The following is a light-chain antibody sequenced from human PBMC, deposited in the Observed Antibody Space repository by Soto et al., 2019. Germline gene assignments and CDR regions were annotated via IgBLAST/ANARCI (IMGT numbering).Light chain of an antibody. CDR3: QQYNSYSSLT. CDR1: QSISTW. J-gene: IGKJ4*01. V-gene: IGKV1-5*01. Sequence: DIQMTQSPSTLSASVGDRVTITCRASQSISTWLAWYQQEPGKAPKVLIYHASNLQSGVPSRFSGSGSGTEFTLTISSLQPDDFATYYCQQYNSYSSLTFGGGTKVDIK. CDR2: HAS.